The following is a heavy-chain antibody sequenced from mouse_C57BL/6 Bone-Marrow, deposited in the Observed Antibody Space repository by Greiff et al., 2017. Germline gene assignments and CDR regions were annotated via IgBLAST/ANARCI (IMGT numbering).Heavy chain of an antibody. J-gene: IGHJ4*01. CDR1: GYTFTSYW. V-gene: IGHV1-55*01. D-gene: IGHD2-3*01. Sequence: QVQLQQPGAELVKPGASVKMSCKASGYTFTSYWITWVKQRPGQGLEWIGDIYPGSGSTNYNEKFKSKATLTVDTSSSTAYMQLSSLISEDSAVYYCARNDGYYVWAMDYWGQGTSVTVSS. CDR3: ARNDGYYVWAMDY. CDR2: IYPGSGST.